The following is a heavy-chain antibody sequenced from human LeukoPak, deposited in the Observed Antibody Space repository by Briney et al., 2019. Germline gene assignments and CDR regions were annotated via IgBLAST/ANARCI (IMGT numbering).Heavy chain of an antibody. CDR3: ARSSMVDAASPGT. V-gene: IGHV1-2*06. J-gene: IGHJ5*02. CDR2: INPNSGVT. Sequence: ASVTVSCKASGYTFTGYYIHWVRQAPGQGLEWMGRINPNSGVTNYAQKFQGRVTMTRDTSISTAYMDLSSLTYDDTAFYYGARSSMVDAASPGTWGQGTLVTVSS. D-gene: IGHD2-15*01. CDR1: GYTFTGYY.